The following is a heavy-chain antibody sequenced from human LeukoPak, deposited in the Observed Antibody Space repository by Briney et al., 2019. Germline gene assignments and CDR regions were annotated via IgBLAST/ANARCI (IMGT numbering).Heavy chain of an antibody. CDR2: ISSSSSYI. CDR3: ATTLVGVGFFDI. V-gene: IGHV3-21*01. CDR1: GFTFSSYS. J-gene: IGHJ3*02. Sequence: GGSLRLPCAASGFTFSSYSMNWVRQAPGKGLEWVSSISSSSSYIYYADSVKGRFTISRDNAKNSLYLQMNSLRAEDTAVYYCATTLVGVGFFDIWGQGTMVTVSS. D-gene: IGHD1-26*01.